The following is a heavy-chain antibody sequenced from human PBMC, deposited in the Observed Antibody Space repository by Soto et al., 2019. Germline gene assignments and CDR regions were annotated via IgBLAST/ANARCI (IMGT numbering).Heavy chain of an antibody. J-gene: IGHJ6*04. D-gene: IGHD3-16*01. V-gene: IGHV1-18*01. CDR1: GYTFTRYG. Sequence: QVQLVQSGAEVKNPGASVKVSCKASGYTFTRYGIGWARQAPGQGLEWMGWINTYNGNTNYAQNVQGRDTLTTDTSTSTAYMELRSLRSNDTAIYYCAMVDVYVTPSPQDVWGKGTTVIVSS. CDR3: AMVDVYVTPSPQDV. CDR2: INTYNGNT.